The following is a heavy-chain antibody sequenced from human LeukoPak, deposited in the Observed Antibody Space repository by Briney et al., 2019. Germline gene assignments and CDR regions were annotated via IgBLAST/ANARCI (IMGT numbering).Heavy chain of an antibody. J-gene: IGHJ4*01. CDR2: IYTSGST. CDR1: GGSISSYY. CDR3: ATTWHYDSRGYLFED. V-gene: IGHV4-4*07. Sequence: SETLSLTCTVSGGSISSYYWSWIRQLAGKGLEWIGRIYTSGSTNYNPSLKSRVTMSVDTSKNQFSLKLSSVTAADTAVYFCATTWHYDSRGYLFEDWGHGTRVTVSS. D-gene: IGHD3-22*01.